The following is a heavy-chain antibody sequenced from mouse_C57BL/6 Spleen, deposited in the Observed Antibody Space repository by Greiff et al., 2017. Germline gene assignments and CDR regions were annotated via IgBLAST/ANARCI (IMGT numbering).Heavy chain of an antibody. CDR2: IDPSDSYT. D-gene: IGHD2-4*01. J-gene: IGHJ3*01. V-gene: IGHV1-59*01. Sequence: VQLQQPGAELVRPGTSVKLSCKASGYTFTSYWMHWVKQRPGQGLEWIGVIDPSDSYTNYNQKFKGKATLTVDTSSSTAYMQLSSLTSEDSAVYYCARGDYVGGFAYWGQGTLVTVSA. CDR3: ARGDYVGGFAY. CDR1: GYTFTSYW.